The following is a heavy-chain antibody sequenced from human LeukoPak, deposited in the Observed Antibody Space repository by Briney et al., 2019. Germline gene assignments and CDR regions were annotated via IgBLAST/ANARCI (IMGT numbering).Heavy chain of an antibody. Sequence: GGSLRLSCAASGFTFSSYSMNWIRQAPGKGLEWVSSISSSTSYIYYADSVKGRFTISKDNAKNSLYLQMNSLRAEDTAVYYCARAGGSTVSHSDYWGQGTLVTVSP. V-gene: IGHV3-21*01. CDR3: ARAGGSTVSHSDY. CDR1: GFTFSSYS. CDR2: ISSSTSYI. D-gene: IGHD4-17*01. J-gene: IGHJ4*02.